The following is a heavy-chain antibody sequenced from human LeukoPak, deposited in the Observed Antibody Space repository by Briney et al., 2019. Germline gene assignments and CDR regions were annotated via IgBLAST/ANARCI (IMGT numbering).Heavy chain of an antibody. J-gene: IGHJ4*02. V-gene: IGHV3-30*02. CDR3: AKDQCTSTACYDCFDY. D-gene: IGHD2-2*01. CDR1: GFTFSSSG. CDR2: IRYDGSSK. Sequence: PGGSLRLSCAASGFTFSSSGMHWVRQAPGKGLEWVAFIRYDGSSKYYADSVKGRFTISRDNSKNTLDLQMNSLRAEDTAVYYCAKDQCTSTACYDCFDYWGQGTLVTVSS.